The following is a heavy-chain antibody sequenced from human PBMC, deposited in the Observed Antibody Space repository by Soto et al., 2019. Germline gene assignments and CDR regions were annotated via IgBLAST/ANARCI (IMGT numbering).Heavy chain of an antibody. CDR1: GGSISSSNW. J-gene: IGHJ5*02. D-gene: IGHD2-15*01. CDR2: IYHSGST. CDR3: ARGLWVARFYNWFDP. Sequence: SETLSLTCAVSGGSISSSNWWSWVRQPPGKGLEWIGEIYHSGSTNYNPSLKSRVTISVDKSKNQFSLKLSSVTAADTAVYYCARGLWVARFYNWFDPWGQGTLVTVSS. V-gene: IGHV4-4*02.